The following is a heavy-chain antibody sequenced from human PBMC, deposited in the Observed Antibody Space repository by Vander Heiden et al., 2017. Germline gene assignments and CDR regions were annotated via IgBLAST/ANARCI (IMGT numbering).Heavy chain of an antibody. CDR2: ISGYNGNT. J-gene: IGHJ5*02. CDR1: GYTFCTYG. CDR3: ARESSSGRGAHWFDP. V-gene: IGHV1-18*01. D-gene: IGHD6-25*01. Sequence: QAQLVQSAAEVKKPGASVKVSCKASGYTFCTYGISWVRQAPGQGPEWMGWISGYNGNTKNAQKRQGRITVTIDSSTDTAYMELRSLKADDTAVYYRARESSSGRGAHWFDPWGQGTLVTVSS.